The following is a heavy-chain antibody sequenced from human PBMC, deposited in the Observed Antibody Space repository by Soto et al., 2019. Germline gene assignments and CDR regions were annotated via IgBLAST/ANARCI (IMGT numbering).Heavy chain of an antibody. D-gene: IGHD5-12*01. Sequence: PGESLKISCKGSGYSFTSYWIGWVRQMPGKGLEWMGIIYPGDSDTRYSPSFQGQVTISADKSISTAYLQWSSLKASDTAMYYCARYSGYEKFVYYYYYMDVWGKGTTVTVS. J-gene: IGHJ6*03. CDR1: GYSFTSYW. CDR3: ARYSGYEKFVYYYYYMDV. V-gene: IGHV5-51*01. CDR2: IYPGDSDT.